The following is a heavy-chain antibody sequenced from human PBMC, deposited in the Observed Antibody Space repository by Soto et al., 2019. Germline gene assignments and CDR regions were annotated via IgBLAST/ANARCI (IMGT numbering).Heavy chain of an antibody. CDR3: ARVSGSDYYGMDV. J-gene: IGHJ6*02. D-gene: IGHD1-26*01. V-gene: IGHV4-4*02. Sequence: VSGGSISSSNWWSWVRQPPGKGLEWIGEIYHSGSTNYNPSLKSRVTISVDKSKNQSSLKLSSVTAADTAVYYCARVSGSDYYGMDVWGQGTTVTVSS. CDR1: GGSISSSNW. CDR2: IYHSGST.